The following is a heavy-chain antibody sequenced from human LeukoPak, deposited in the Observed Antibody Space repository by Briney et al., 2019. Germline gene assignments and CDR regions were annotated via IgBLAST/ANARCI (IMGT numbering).Heavy chain of an antibody. CDR3: ARDIAAAYNWFDP. CDR2: INPNSGAT. CDR1: GYSFTGYY. Sequence: ASVKASCKASGYSFTGYYMHWVRQAPGQGLEWMGWINPNSGATNYAQKFQGRVTMTRDTSISTAYMELGRLRSDDTAVYYCARDIAAAYNWFDPWGQGTLVTVSS. D-gene: IGHD6-13*01. J-gene: IGHJ5*02. V-gene: IGHV1-2*02.